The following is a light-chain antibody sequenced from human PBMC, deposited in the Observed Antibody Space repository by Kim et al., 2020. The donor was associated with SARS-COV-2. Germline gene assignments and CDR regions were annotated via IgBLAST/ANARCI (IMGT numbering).Light chain of an antibody. CDR1: QSVGSN. CDR3: QQYNNWLT. CDR2: GAS. V-gene: IGKV3-15*01. Sequence: EIVMTQSPATLSVSPGERATLSCRASQSVGSNLAWYQHKPGQAPRLLIYGASSRATGVPARFSGSGSGTEFTLTISSLQSEDLALYYCQQYNNWLTFGPGTKVDIK. J-gene: IGKJ3*01.